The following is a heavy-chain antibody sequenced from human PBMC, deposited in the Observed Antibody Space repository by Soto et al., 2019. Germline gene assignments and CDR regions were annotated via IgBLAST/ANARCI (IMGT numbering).Heavy chain of an antibody. CDR2: IYFSGKT. CDR1: GVSIISSSYY. J-gene: IGHJ4*02. Sequence: SETLSLTCTVSGVSIISSSYYWGWIRQTPGKGLEWIGTIYFSGKTYYNPSLKSRLTISVDRSKNQFALNLTSVTAADTAVYSCERHGSYWGPGTLVTVSS. CDR3: ERHGSY. V-gene: IGHV4-39*01.